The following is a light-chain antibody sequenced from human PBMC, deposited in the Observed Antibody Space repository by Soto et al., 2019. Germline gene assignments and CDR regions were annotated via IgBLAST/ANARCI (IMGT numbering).Light chain of an antibody. J-gene: IGKJ1*01. V-gene: IGKV1-39*01. CDR1: QSISSY. CDR3: QQSYSTPWT. Sequence: DIQMTQSPSSLSASVGDRVTITCRASQSISSYLNWYQQKQGKAPKLLIYAASSLQSGVPSRFSGSASGTDFTLTISSLKPEDFATYYCQQSYSTPWTFGQGTKVEIK. CDR2: AAS.